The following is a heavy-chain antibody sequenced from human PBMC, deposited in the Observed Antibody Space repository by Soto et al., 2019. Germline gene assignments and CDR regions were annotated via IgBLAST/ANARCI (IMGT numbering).Heavy chain of an antibody. CDR2: INPSGGST. CDR3: AMSLEGDAFDI. J-gene: IGHJ3*02. Sequence: VQLVQSGAEVKKPGASVKVSCKASGYTFTSYYMHWVRQAPGQGLEWMGIINPSGGSTSYAQKFQGRVTMTRDTSTSTVYMELSSLRSEDTAVYYCAMSLEGDAFDIWGQGTMVTVSS. V-gene: IGHV1-46*03. D-gene: IGHD1-1*01. CDR1: GYTFTSYY.